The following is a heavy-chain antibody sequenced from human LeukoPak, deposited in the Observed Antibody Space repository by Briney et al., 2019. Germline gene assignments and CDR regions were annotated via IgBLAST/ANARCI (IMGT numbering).Heavy chain of an antibody. V-gene: IGHV1-69*04. CDR2: IIPIIGIA. D-gene: IGHD5-12*01. CDR1: LCTFSSYA. J-gene: IGHJ3*02. CDR3: ARDGEYSGYESPGAFDI. Sequence: SVNVSCKASLCTFSSYAIIWVRQAPGQRREWMGRIIPIIGIANYAQKFQGRVTITADKSTRTAYMKLSSLRYEDTAAYSCARDGEYSGYESPGAFDIWGQGTMVTVSS.